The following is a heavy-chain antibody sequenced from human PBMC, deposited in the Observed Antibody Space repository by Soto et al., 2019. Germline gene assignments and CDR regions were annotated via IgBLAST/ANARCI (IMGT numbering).Heavy chain of an antibody. CDR1: GFTFSSYA. CDR3: AKEVVTNDY. V-gene: IGHV3-23*01. J-gene: IGHJ4*02. D-gene: IGHD3-22*01. CDR2: ISGSGGST. Sequence: GGSLRLSCAASGFTFSSYAMSWVRQAPGKGLEWVSAISGSGGSTNYADNVKGRFTNSRNNSKNTLFLQMNILRAEDTAVYYCAKEVVTNDYWGQGTLVTVSS.